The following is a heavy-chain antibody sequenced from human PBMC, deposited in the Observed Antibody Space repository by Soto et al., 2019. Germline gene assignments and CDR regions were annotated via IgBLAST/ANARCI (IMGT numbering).Heavy chain of an antibody. CDR2: ISGSGGST. D-gene: IGHD6-19*01. J-gene: IGHJ2*01. CDR1: GFTFSSYA. V-gene: IGHV3-23*01. CDR3: AKDQGSDDYWYFDL. Sequence: GGSLRLSCAASGFTFSSYAMSWVRHAPGKGLEWVSAISGSGGSTYYADSVKGRFTISRDNSKNTLYLQMNSLRAEDTAVYYCAKDQGSDDYWYFDLWGRGTLVTVSS.